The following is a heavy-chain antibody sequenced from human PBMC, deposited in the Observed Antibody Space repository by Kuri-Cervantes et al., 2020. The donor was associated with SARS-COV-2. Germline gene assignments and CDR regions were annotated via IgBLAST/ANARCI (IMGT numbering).Heavy chain of an antibody. D-gene: IGHD2-8*02. J-gene: IGHJ6*03. CDR1: GYSVTSYW. Sequence: GGSLRLSCKGSGYSVTSYWIGWVRQMHGKGLEWMGIIYPGDSDTRYSPSFQGQVTISADKSISTAYLQWSSLKASDTAMYYCARHLTGSYWYYYYMDVWGKGTTVTVSS. CDR3: ARHLTGSYWYYYYMDV. V-gene: IGHV5-51*01. CDR2: IYPGDSDT.